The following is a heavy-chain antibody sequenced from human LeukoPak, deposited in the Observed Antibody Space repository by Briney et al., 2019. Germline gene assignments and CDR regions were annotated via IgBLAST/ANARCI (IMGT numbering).Heavy chain of an antibody. CDR3: ARDQIQVWYMVGRFDS. J-gene: IGHJ4*02. V-gene: IGHV1-46*01. CDR1: GYSFTTYY. CDR2: ITPNNGRP. D-gene: IGHD2-8*02. Sequence: EASVKVSRKTSGYSFTTYYIHWIRQAPGQGLEWMAVITPNNGRPTYAQKFQGRVTVTMDTSSSTVYMELSSLGSDDTAIYYCARDQIQVWYMVGRFDSWGQGTLVSVSS.